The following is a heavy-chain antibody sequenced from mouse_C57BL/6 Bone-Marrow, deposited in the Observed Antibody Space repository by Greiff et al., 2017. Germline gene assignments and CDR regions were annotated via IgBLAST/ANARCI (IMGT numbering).Heavy chain of an antibody. V-gene: IGHV1-82*01. CDR2: IYPGDGDP. J-gene: IGHJ2*01. D-gene: IGHD1-1*01. Sequence: QVQLQQSGPELVKPGASVKISCKASGYAFSSSWRNWVKQRPGKGLEWIGRIYPGDGDPNYNGQFKGKATLTADKSSSTASMQLSSLTSEDSAVYFCARNYYVSRYFDYWGQGTTLTVSS. CDR1: GYAFSSSW. CDR3: ARNYYVSRYFDY.